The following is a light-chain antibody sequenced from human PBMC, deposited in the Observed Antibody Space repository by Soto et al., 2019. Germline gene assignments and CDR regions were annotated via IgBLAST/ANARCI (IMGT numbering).Light chain of an antibody. CDR2: GAS. V-gene: IGKV3-15*01. CDR1: QSVSTK. Sequence: EIVMTQSPATLSVSPGERATLSCRASQSVSTKSAWYQHKPGQAPRLLIYGASTRATGIPARFSGSGSGTEFTLTISSLQSEDFAVYYCQQYNNWPPMYTFGQGTKLEIK. J-gene: IGKJ2*01. CDR3: QQYNNWPPMYT.